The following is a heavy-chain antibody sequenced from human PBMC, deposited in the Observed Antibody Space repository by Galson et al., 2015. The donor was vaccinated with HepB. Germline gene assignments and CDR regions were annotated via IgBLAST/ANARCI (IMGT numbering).Heavy chain of an antibody. CDR2: IKYDDASI. V-gene: IGHV3-48*03. Sequence: SLRLSCAASGFSFSDHAMNWVRQAPGKGLEWVSYIKYDDASIQYADSAKGRFIISRDNAKNSLYLQMNSLRDEDTAVYFCVRDDGYSFDYWGQGTLVTVSS. CDR3: VRDDGYSFDY. CDR1: GFSFSDHA. D-gene: IGHD5-18*01. J-gene: IGHJ4*02.